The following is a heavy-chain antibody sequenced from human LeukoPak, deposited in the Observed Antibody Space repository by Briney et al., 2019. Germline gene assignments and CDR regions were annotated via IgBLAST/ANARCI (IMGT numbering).Heavy chain of an antibody. V-gene: IGHV4-34*01. CDR1: GGSFSGYY. J-gene: IGHJ6*02. CDR2: INHSGST. CDR3: ASGRQGYYYYYGMDV. Sequence: SETLSLTCAVYGGSFSGYYWSWIRQPPGKGLEWIGEINHSGSTNYNPSLKSRVTISVDTSKNQFSLKLSSVTAADTAVYYCASGRQGYYYYYGMDVWGQGTTVTVSS.